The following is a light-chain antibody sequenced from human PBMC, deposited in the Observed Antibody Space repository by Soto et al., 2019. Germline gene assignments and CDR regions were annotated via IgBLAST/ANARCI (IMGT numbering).Light chain of an antibody. CDR3: QQYDDYPLT. V-gene: IGKV1-5*01. Sequence: DIQMTQSHSTLSASVGDRVTITCRASQSVRSWLAWYQQKPGKAPKFLIYDASTLESGVPSRFSGSGSGTEFTLTISRLQPDDFATYYCQQYDDYPLTFGGGTKVEI. CDR1: QSVRSW. J-gene: IGKJ4*01. CDR2: DAS.